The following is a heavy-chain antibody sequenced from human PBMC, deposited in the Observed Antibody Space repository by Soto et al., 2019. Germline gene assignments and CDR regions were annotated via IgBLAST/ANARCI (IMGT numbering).Heavy chain of an antibody. CDR1: GYTFTSYD. J-gene: IGHJ6*03. CDR2: MNPNSGNT. CDR3: ARGPHMITFGGVIVFPNYYYYDYMDV. Sequence: QVQLVQSGAEVKKPGASVKVSCKASGYTFTSYDINWVRQAPGQGLEGMGWMNPNSGNTGYAQKFQGRVTMTRNTSISTAYMELSSLRSEDTAVYDCARGPHMITFGGVIVFPNYYYYDYMDVWGKGTTVTVSS. V-gene: IGHV1-8*01. D-gene: IGHD3-16*02.